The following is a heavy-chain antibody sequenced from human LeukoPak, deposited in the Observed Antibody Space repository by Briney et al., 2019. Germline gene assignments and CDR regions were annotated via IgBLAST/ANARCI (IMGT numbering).Heavy chain of an antibody. D-gene: IGHD3-22*01. CDR3: ARAGLRSDYCDSSGYYWDY. CDR1: GGTFSSYA. J-gene: IGHJ4*02. CDR2: IIPIFGTA. V-gene: IGHV1-69*05. Sequence: ASVKVSCKASGGTFSSYAISWVRQAPGQGLEWMGRIIPIFGTANYAQKFQGRVTITTDESTSTACMELSSLRSEDTAVYYCARAGLRSDYCDSSGYYWDYWGQGTLVTVSS.